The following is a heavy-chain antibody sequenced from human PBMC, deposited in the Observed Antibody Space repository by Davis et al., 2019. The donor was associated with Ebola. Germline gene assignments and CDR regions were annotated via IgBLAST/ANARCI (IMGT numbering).Heavy chain of an antibody. V-gene: IGHV4-59*11. J-gene: IGHJ6*02. CDR1: GGSISPHY. Sequence: SETLSLTCTVSGGSISPHYWSWIRQLPGKGLEWIGYVFYSGSANYNPSLKSRASISLDTSKKQFSLNLNSVTAADTAVYYCARRLGMEGLDVWGQGTTVTVSS. D-gene: IGHD3-16*01. CDR2: VFYSGSA. CDR3: ARRLGMEGLDV.